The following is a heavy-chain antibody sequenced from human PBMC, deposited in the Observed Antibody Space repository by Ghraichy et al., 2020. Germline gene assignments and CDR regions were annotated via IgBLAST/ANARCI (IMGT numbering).Heavy chain of an antibody. CDR3: VRGGYYDGSVYFPRD. J-gene: IGHJ4*02. CDR1: GFSVSSYY. Sequence: GESLRLSCAASGFSVSSYYMTWVRQAPGKGLEWVSIIYSGGTTNYGDSVKGRFTISRDNSKNTLYLQMNSLRAEDTAVYYCVRGGYYDGSVYFPRDWGQGTLVTVSS. CDR2: IYSGGTT. D-gene: IGHD3-22*01. V-gene: IGHV3-53*01.